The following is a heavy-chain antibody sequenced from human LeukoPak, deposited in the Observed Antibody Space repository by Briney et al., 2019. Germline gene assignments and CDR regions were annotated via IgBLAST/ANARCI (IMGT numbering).Heavy chain of an antibody. J-gene: IGHJ4*02. CDR1: GYTFTSYA. CDR3: ARPHYDILTGYYTDFDY. V-gene: IGHV7-4-1*02. Sequence: ASVKVSCKASGYTFTSYAMNWVRQAPGQGLEWMGWINTNTGNPTYAQGFTGRFVFSLDTSVSTAYLQISSLKAEDTAVYYCARPHYDILTGYYTDFDYWAREPWSPSPQ. D-gene: IGHD3-9*01. CDR2: INTNTGNP.